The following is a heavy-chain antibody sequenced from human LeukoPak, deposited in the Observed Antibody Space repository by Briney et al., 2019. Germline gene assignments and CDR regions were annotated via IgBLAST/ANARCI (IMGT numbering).Heavy chain of an antibody. CDR1: GGSFSGYY. Sequence: SETLSLTCAVYGGSFSGYYWSWIRQPPGKGLEWIGSIYYSGNTYYKPSLKSRVTISLDTPKKQFSLKLSSVTAADTAVYYCARHGIAVVGTGFDYWGQGTLVTVSS. CDR2: IYYSGNT. D-gene: IGHD6-13*01. V-gene: IGHV4-34*01. CDR3: ARHGIAVVGTGFDY. J-gene: IGHJ4*02.